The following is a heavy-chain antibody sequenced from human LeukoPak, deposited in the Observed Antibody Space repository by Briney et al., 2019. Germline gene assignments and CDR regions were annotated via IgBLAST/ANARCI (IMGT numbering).Heavy chain of an antibody. CDR1: GYTFTTNY. V-gene: IGHV1-46*01. CDR3: ARGSFAGTGGYFASNPFFDY. D-gene: IGHD2-2*03. Sequence: ASVKVSCKASGYTFTTNYMHWVRQAPGQGLEWAGISNPSGGDTNYAQKFQGRVTLIRDTSTSTVSMELSSLRSEDTAVYYCARGSFAGTGGYFASNPFFDYWGQGTLVTVSS. J-gene: IGHJ4*02. CDR2: SNPSGGDT.